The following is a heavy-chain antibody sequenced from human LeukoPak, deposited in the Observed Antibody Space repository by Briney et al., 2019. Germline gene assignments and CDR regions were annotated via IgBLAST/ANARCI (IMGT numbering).Heavy chain of an antibody. V-gene: IGHV3-53*01. CDR1: GFTVGSNY. J-gene: IGHJ4*02. CDR2: IYNDGGT. CDR3: ARLYYDILTAIRN. Sequence: QSGGSLRLSCAASGFTVGSNYMSWVRQAPGKGLEWVSIIYNDGGTYYADSVKGRFTISRDNSKNTLFLQMNSLRAEDTAVYFCARLYYDILTAIRNWGQGTLVTVSS. D-gene: IGHD3-9*01.